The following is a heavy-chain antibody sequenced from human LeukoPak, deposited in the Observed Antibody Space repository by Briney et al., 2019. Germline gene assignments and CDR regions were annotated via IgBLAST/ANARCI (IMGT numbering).Heavy chain of an antibody. CDR1: GYSFTSYG. Sequence: ASVKVSCKASGYSFTSYGISWARQAPGQGLEWMGWISAYNGNTKYAQKLQGRVTMTSDTSTTTAYMELRSLRSDDTAVYYCARDWYCSGGSCYDTFDIWGQGTMVTVSS. V-gene: IGHV1-18*01. CDR2: ISAYNGNT. CDR3: ARDWYCSGGSCYDTFDI. D-gene: IGHD2-15*01. J-gene: IGHJ3*02.